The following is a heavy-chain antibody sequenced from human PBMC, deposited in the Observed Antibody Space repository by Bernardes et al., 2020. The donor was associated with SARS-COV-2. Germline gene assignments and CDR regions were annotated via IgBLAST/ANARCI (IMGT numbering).Heavy chain of an antibody. V-gene: IGHV3-74*01. J-gene: IGHJ4*02. CDR2: INNDGRTI. CDR1: GFTFSSYC. D-gene: IGHD3-22*01. Sequence: GGSLRLSCAASGFTFSSYCIHWVRQVPGKGLVWVSRINNDGRTITYADSVKGRFIISRDNAKNTLYLQMNSLRVEDAAMYYCVRSAFSGGSGYFFDSWGQGTLVTVSS. CDR3: VRSAFSGGSGYFFDS.